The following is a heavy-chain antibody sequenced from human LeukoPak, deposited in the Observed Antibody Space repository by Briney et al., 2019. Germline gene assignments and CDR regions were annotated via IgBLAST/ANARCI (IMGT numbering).Heavy chain of an antibody. CDR1: GFTFSGSA. CDR2: IRSKANSYAT. Sequence: GGSLRLSCAASGFTFSGSAMHWVRQASGKGLEWVGRIRSKANSYATAYAASVKGRFTISRDNSKNTLYLQMNSLRAEDTAVYYCAREDIAAAGPLDYWGQGTLVTVSS. J-gene: IGHJ4*02. CDR3: AREDIAAAGPLDY. D-gene: IGHD6-13*01. V-gene: IGHV3-73*01.